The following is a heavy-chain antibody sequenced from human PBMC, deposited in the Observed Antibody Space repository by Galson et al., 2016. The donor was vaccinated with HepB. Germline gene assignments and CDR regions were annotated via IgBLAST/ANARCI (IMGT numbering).Heavy chain of an antibody. J-gene: IGHJ6*03. D-gene: IGHD1-20*01. V-gene: IGHV3-23*01. Sequence: SLRLSCAASGFTFSSFAKAWVRQAPGKGLEWVSAINGDSGYTYYADSVKGRFTISRDNSQNTLYLQMNSLRAEDTAVYYCAKDLGDRFITVYYYMDVWGKGTTVTVSS. CDR2: INGDSGYT. CDR3: AKDLGDRFITVYYYMDV. CDR1: GFTFSSFA.